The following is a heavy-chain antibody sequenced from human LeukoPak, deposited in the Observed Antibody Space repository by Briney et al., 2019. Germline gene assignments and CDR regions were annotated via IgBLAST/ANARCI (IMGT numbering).Heavy chain of an antibody. Sequence: PSETLSLTCTVSGGSISSSSYYWGWIRQPPGKGLEWIESIYYSGSTYYNPSLKSRVTISVDTSKNQFSLKLSSVTAADTAVYYCARSSRYSSSWYTYWGQGTLVTVSS. V-gene: IGHV4-39*01. CDR1: GGSISSSSYY. D-gene: IGHD6-13*01. CDR3: ARSSRYSSSWYTY. J-gene: IGHJ4*02. CDR2: IYYSGST.